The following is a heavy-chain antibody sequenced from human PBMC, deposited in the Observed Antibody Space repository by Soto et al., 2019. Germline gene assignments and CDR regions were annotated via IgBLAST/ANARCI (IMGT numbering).Heavy chain of an antibody. Sequence: GGSLRLSCAASGFTFSSYGMHWVRQAPGKGLEWVAVISYDGSNKYYADSVKGRFTISRDNSKNTLYLQMNSLRAEDTAVYYCAKDYGGNAGLFDYWGQGTLVTAPQ. CDR1: GFTFSSYG. V-gene: IGHV3-30*18. CDR2: ISYDGSNK. D-gene: IGHD4-17*01. J-gene: IGHJ4*02. CDR3: AKDYGGNAGLFDY.